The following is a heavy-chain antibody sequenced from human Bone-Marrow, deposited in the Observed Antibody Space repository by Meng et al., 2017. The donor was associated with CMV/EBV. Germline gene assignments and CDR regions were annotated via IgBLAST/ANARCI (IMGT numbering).Heavy chain of an antibody. J-gene: IGHJ2*01. CDR3: ARDRLRYFDL. CDR1: GFTFSSYA. V-gene: IGHV3-7*01. CDR2: TKQDGSER. Sequence: GESLKISCAASGFTFSSYAMSWVRQTPGKGLEWVANTKQDGSERYYVDSVKGRFTISRDNAKNSLYLQMNSLRAEDTAVYYCARDRLRYFDLWGRGTLVTVSS. D-gene: IGHD2-21*01.